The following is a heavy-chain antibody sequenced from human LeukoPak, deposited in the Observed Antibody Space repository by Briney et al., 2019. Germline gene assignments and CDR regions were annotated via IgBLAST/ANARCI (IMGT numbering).Heavy chain of an antibody. CDR1: GYSITSGYY. J-gene: IGHJ6*04. CDR2: IYHSGST. Sequence: PSETLSLTCAVSGYSITSGYYWGWIRQPPGKGLEWIGSIYHSGSTYYNPSLKSRVTISVDTSKNQFSLKLSSVTAEDADVYYCAREIRMDVWGKGTTVTVSS. V-gene: IGHV4-38-2*02. CDR3: AREIRMDV.